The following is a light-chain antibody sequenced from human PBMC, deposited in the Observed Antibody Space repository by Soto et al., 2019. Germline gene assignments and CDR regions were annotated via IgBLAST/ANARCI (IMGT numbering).Light chain of an antibody. CDR1: SSNIGAGYD. V-gene: IGLV1-40*01. Sequence: QLVLTQPPSVSGAPGQRVTISCTGSSSNIGAGYDVRWYQQLPGTAPKLLIYGNSNRPSGVPDRFSGSKSGTSASLAITGLQAEDEADYYCQSYDSSLSGCVVFGGGTKLTVL. CDR2: GNS. CDR3: QSYDSSLSGCVV. J-gene: IGLJ2*01.